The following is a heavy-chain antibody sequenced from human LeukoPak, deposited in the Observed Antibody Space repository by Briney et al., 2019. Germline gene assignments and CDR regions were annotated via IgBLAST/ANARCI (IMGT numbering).Heavy chain of an antibody. CDR2: IYYSGST. CDR3: ARESGRSAFDI. Sequence: SETLSLTCTVSGGSISSYYWSWIRQHPGKGLEWIGYIYYSGSTYYNPSLKSRVTISVDTSKNQFSLKLSSVTAADTAVYYCARESGRSAFDIWGQGTMVTVSS. CDR1: GGSISSYY. D-gene: IGHD1-26*01. V-gene: IGHV4-59*06. J-gene: IGHJ3*02.